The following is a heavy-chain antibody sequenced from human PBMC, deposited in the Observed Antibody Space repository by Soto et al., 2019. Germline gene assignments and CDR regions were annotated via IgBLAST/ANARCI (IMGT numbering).Heavy chain of an antibody. V-gene: IGHV3-21*01. Sequence: GGSLRLSCAASGFTFGSYSMNWVRQAPWKGLEWVSSISSSSSYIYYADSVKGRFTISRDNAKNSLYLQMNSLRAEDTAVYYCARDNGKAPRRRGDYWGQGTLVTVSS. D-gene: IGHD2-8*01. CDR3: ARDNGKAPRRRGDY. CDR1: GFTFGSYS. CDR2: ISSSSSYI. J-gene: IGHJ4*02.